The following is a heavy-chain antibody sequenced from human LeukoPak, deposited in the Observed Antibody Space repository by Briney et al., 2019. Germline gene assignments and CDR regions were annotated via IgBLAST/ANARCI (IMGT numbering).Heavy chain of an antibody. V-gene: IGHV5-51*01. CDR3: VRSPACSSGTCYPNWFDP. Sequence: GESLQISCKGSGYSFTNNWIGWVRQMPGKGLEWMGITYPGDSNTRYSPSFQGQVTISADKSISSAYLQWSSLKASDTAMYYCVRSPACSSGTCYPNWFDPWGQGTLVTVSS. CDR1: GYSFTNNW. CDR2: TYPGDSNT. D-gene: IGHD2-15*01. J-gene: IGHJ5*02.